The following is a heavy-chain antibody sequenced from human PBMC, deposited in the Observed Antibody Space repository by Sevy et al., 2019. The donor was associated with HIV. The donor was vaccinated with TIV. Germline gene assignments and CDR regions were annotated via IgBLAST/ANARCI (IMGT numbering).Heavy chain of an antibody. CDR3: ARDLGYYGSGSEYYYYCGMDV. V-gene: IGHV3-7*01. J-gene: IGHJ6*02. Sequence: GGSLRLSCAASGFTFSSYWMSWVRQAPGKGLEWVANIKQDGSEKYYVDSVKGRFTISRDNAKNSLYLQMNSLRAEDKAMYYCARDLGYYGSGSEYYYYCGMDVWGQGTTVTVSS. D-gene: IGHD3-10*01. CDR2: IKQDGSEK. CDR1: GFTFSSYW.